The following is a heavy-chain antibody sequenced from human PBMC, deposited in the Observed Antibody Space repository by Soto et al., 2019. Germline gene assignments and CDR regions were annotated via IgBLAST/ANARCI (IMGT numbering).Heavy chain of an antibody. Sequence: PSQTLSLTCAISGDSVSSNSAAWNWIRQSPSRGLEWLGRTYYRSKWYNDYAVSVKSRITINPDTSKNQFSLQLNSVTPEDTAVYYCAREYCSSTGCYVQSTDVWGQGTTVTVSS. CDR1: GDSVSSNSAA. D-gene: IGHD2-2*01. CDR2: TYYRSKWYN. V-gene: IGHV6-1*01. CDR3: AREYCSSTGCYVQSTDV. J-gene: IGHJ6*02.